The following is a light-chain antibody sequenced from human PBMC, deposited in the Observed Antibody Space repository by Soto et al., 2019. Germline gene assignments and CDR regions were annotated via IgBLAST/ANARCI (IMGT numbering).Light chain of an antibody. Sequence: VLTQSPGTLSFYAGERATLACRASQTVSASNIVWYQQRPGQAPRLLIYGASTRATYIPGRFSGSGSVTDFTLTIGILEAADYAVYYYQLYGRAYIFGEGTKVPIK. J-gene: IGKJ4*01. V-gene: IGKV3-20*01. CDR1: QTVSASN. CDR2: GAS. CDR3: QLYGRAYI.